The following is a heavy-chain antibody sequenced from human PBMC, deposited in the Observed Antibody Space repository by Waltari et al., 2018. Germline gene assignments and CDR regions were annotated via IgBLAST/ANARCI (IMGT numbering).Heavy chain of an antibody. CDR1: GGSISSSYW. CDR3: VNHYETRGYGAFDI. J-gene: IGHJ3*02. V-gene: IGHV4-4*02. CDR2: VYHSGPT. Sequence: QVQLQESGPGLVKPSEILSLTCAVSGGSISSSYWWSWVRQPPGKGLEWIGEVYHSGPTNYNPSLKSRVTISVDKSKNQFSLKLSSVTAADTAVYFCVNHYETRGYGAFDIWGQGTMVTVSS. D-gene: IGHD3-22*01.